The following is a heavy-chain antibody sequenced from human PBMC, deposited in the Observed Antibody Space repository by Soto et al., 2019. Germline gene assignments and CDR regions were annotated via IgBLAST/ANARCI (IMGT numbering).Heavy chain of an antibody. CDR2: ISAYNGNT. J-gene: IGHJ6*03. CDR1: GYTFTSYG. V-gene: IGHV1-18*01. Sequence: QVQLVQSGAEVKKPGASVKVSCKASGYTFTSYGISWVRQAPGQGLEWMGWISAYNGNTNYAQKLQGRVTMTTDTSTSTAYMELRSLRSDDTAVYYCARDHFGALLLPHYYYYMDVWGKWTTVTVSS. CDR3: ARDHFGALLLPHYYYYMDV. D-gene: IGHD2-15*01.